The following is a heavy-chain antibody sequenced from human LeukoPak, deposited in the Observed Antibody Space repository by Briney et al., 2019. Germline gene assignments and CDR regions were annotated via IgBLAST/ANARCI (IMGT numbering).Heavy chain of an antibody. J-gene: IGHJ4*02. CDR1: GFSFSGHW. CDR2: ISPTGSTT. CDR3: ARAPGDYGDHAMSFDY. Sequence: GGSLRLSCTASGFSFSGHWMHWARQLPRKGLVWVSRISPTGSTTSYADSVKGRFTISRDNAKNSLYLQMNSLRDEDTAVYYCARAPGDYGDHAMSFDYWGQGTLVTVSS. V-gene: IGHV3-74*01. D-gene: IGHD4-17*01.